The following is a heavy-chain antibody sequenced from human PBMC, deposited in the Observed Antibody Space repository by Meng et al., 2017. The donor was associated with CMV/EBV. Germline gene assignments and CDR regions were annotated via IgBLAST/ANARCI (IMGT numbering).Heavy chain of an antibody. CDR3: ASSLTYPDY. CDR1: GGTFIGYY. CDR2: INHSGST. V-gene: IGHV4-34*01. Sequence: QGRRQSLGTVLLKPSETSSLTCAGDGGTFIGYYGSGIRQPPGKGREWIGEINHSGSTNYNPSLKSRVTISVDTSKNQFSLKLSSVTAADTAVYYCASSLTYPDYWGQGTLVTVSS. D-gene: IGHD2-15*01. J-gene: IGHJ4*02.